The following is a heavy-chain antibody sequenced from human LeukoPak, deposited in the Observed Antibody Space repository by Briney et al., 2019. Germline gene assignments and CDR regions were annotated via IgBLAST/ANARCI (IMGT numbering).Heavy chain of an antibody. CDR2: IYHSGST. CDR1: GGSISSSSYY. V-gene: IGHV4-30-2*01. Sequence: PSETLSLTCTVSGGSISSSSYYWGWIRQPPGKGLEWIGYIYHSGSTYYNPSLKSRVTISVDRSKNQFSLKLSSVTAADTAVYYCARDRLTVAYYDFWSAHYFDYWGQXTLVTVSS. CDR3: ARDRLTVAYYDFWSAHYFDY. J-gene: IGHJ4*02. D-gene: IGHD3-3*01.